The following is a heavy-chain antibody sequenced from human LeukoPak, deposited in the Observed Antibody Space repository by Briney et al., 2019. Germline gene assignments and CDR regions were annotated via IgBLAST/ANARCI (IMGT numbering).Heavy chain of an antibody. CDR1: GYTFTGYY. J-gene: IGHJ6*02. CDR2: INPNSGGT. V-gene: IGHV1-2*02. Sequence: ASVKVSCKASGYTFTGYYMHWVRQAPGQGLEWMGWINPNSGGTNYAQKFQGRVTMTRDTSISTAYMELSRLRSDDTAVYFCARDHCVSSGFYEDYYYGMDVWGRGTTVTVSS. D-gene: IGHD2-2*01. CDR3: ARDHCVSSGFYEDYYYGMDV.